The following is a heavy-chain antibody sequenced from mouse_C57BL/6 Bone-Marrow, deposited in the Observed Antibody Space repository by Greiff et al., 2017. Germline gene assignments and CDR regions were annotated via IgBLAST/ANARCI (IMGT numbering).Heavy chain of an antibody. Sequence: VQLQQPGAELVRPGSSVKLSCKASGYTFTSYWMHWVKQRPIQGLEWIGNIDPSDSETHYNQKFKDKATLTVDKSSSTAYMHLSSLTSEDSAVYYCAREGYGYYAMDYWGQGTSVTVSS. V-gene: IGHV1-52*01. J-gene: IGHJ4*01. D-gene: IGHD2-2*01. CDR1: GYTFTSYW. CDR2: IDPSDSET. CDR3: AREGYGYYAMDY.